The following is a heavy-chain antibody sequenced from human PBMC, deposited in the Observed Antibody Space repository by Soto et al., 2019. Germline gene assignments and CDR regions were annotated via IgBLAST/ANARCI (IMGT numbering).Heavy chain of an antibody. CDR1: AGTIRRYA. CDR2: IIPMFGTA. V-gene: IGHV1-69*01. J-gene: IGHJ6*02. D-gene: IGHD2-21*02. Sequence: SVKVTCTASAGTIRRYALSWVHQAPGQGLEWMGGIIPMFGTANYAQKFQGRVTITADGSTRTAYMEVASLTSEDTAMYYCSRAVVVTAIVYQSHAMDAWGQGTKVTVAS. CDR3: SRAVVVTAIVYQSHAMDA.